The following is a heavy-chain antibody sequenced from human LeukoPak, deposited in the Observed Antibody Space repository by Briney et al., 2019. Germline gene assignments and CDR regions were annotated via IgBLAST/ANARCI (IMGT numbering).Heavy chain of an antibody. V-gene: IGHV4-39*02. CDR2: IYYSGST. CDR1: GGSISSSSYY. Sequence: SETLSLTCTVSGGSISSSSYYWGWIRQPPGKGLEWIGSIYYSGSTYYNPSLKSRVTISVDTSKNQFSLKLSSVTAADTAVYYCAREAVSGWYDYFDYWGQGTLVTVSS. D-gene: IGHD6-19*01. J-gene: IGHJ4*01. CDR3: AREAVSGWYDYFDY.